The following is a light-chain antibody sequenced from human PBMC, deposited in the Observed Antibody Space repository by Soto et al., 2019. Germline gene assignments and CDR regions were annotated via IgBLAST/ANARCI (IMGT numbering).Light chain of an antibody. CDR2: DAS. V-gene: IGKV1-5*01. J-gene: IGKJ4*01. Sequence: DIQMTQSPSTLSPSVGDRVTISCRASQSISSWLAWYQQKPGKDTKILIYDASSLESGVPSRFSGSGSGTEFTLTISSLQPDDFATYYCQQYNSYPLTFGGGTKVDIK. CDR1: QSISSW. CDR3: QQYNSYPLT.